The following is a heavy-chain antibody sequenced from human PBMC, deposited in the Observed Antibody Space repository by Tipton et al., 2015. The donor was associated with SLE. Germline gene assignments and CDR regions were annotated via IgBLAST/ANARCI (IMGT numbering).Heavy chain of an antibody. V-gene: IGHV3-21*03. CDR2: ISSSSSYI. J-gene: IGHJ6*02. CDR1: GFTFSSYS. CDR3: ARDLGYGMDV. Sequence: SLRLSCAASGFTFSSYSMNWVRQAPGKGLEWVSSISSSSSYIYYADSVKGRFTISRDNANNAQYLQMSSLRAEDTAIYYCARDLGYGMDVWGQGTTVTVSS.